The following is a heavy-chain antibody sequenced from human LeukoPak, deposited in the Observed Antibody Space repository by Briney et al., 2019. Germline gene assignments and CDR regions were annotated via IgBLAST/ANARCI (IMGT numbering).Heavy chain of an antibody. CDR3: ARSGPRYSSGWYRGYYFDY. V-gene: IGHV4-34*01. CDR2: INHSGST. J-gene: IGHJ4*02. D-gene: IGHD6-19*01. Sequence: TSETLSLTCAVYGGSFSGYHWSWIRQPPGKGLEWIGEINHSGSTNYNPSLKSRVTISVDTSKNQFSLKLSSVTAADTAVYYCARSGPRYSSGWYRGYYFDYWGQGTLVTVSS. CDR1: GGSFSGYH.